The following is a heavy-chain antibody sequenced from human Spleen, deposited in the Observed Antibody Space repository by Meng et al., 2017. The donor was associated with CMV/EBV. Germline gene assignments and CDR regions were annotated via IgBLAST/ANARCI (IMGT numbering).Heavy chain of an antibody. J-gene: IGHJ4*02. D-gene: IGHD1-26*01. V-gene: IGHV4-59*01. CDR3: ASFVGSRGGFNY. Sequence: SETLSLTCTVSGGSISSYYWSWIRQPPGKGLEWIGDIYYSGSTNYNPSLKSRVTISVDTSKNQFSLKLSSVTAADTAVYYCASFVGSRGGFNYWGQGSLVTVS. CDR2: IYYSGST. CDR1: GGSISSYY.